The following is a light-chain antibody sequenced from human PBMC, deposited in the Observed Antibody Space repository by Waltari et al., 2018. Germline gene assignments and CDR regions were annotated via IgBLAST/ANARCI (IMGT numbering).Light chain of an antibody. V-gene: IGKV3-20*01. Sequence: EIVLTQSPGTLSLSPGERATLSCRASQSVRGSLAWYQQKAGQAPRLLIYGVSSRATGIPERFSGSGSGTDFSLTISRLEPEDFAVYYCQHYVRLPATFGQGTKVEIK. CDR1: QSVRGS. J-gene: IGKJ1*01. CDR3: QHYVRLPAT. CDR2: GVS.